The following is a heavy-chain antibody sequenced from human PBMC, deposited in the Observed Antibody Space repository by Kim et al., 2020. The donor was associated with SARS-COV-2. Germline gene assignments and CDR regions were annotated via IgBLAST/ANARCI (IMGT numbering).Heavy chain of an antibody. Sequence: GGSLRLSCAASGFTFSSYAMAWVRQAPGKGLEWVSLITSDGSDKYYADSVKGRFTISRDSSKNTVYLQMNSLRTEDTAVYYCARDRVERVTYCCSFDH. CDR2: ITSDGSDK. J-gene: IGHJ4*01. CDR3: ARDRVERVTYCCSFDH. D-gene: IGHD1-26*01. CDR1: GFTFSSYA. V-gene: IGHV3-30*04.